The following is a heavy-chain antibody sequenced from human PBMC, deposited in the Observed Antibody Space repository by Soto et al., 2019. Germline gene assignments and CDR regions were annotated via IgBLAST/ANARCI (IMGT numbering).Heavy chain of an antibody. J-gene: IGHJ4*02. CDR1: GYKVIIHY. CDR2: INPNGGGT. Sequence: ASVKVSCKASGYKVIIHYIHWVRQAPGVGLEWMGIINPNGGGTDYAQKFQGRVTMTTDTYASTVKMELSSLRSEDTAVYFCARDSYASATSYTFDYWGQGTLVTVSS. CDR3: ARDSYASATSYTFDY. V-gene: IGHV1-46*01. D-gene: IGHD3-16*02.